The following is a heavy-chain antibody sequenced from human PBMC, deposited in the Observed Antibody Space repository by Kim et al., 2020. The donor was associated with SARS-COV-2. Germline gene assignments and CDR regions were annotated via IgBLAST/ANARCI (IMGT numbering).Heavy chain of an antibody. Sequence: ASVKVSCKASGNAFTGYYLYWVRQAPGQGLEWMGRINPDTGGTKYAKKFQGRVTMTRDPSTNTAYMELNSLRSDDTALYYCAATGDYWGQGTLVTVSS. CDR3: AATGDY. CDR1: GNAFTGYY. J-gene: IGHJ4*02. CDR2: INPDTGGT. V-gene: IGHV1-2*06.